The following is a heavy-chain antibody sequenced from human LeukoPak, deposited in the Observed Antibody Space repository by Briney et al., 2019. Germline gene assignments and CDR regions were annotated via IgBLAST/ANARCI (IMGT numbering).Heavy chain of an antibody. Sequence: PSETLSLTSAVSGGSISSSNWWSWVRQPPGKGLEWIGEIYHSGSTNYNPSLKSRVTISVDKSKNQFSLKLSSVTAADTAVYYCARIMGRGYCSSTSCRGDWFDPWGQGTLVTVSS. V-gene: IGHV4-4*02. CDR3: ARIMGRGYCSSTSCRGDWFDP. D-gene: IGHD2-2*01. CDR1: GGSISSSNW. CDR2: IYHSGST. J-gene: IGHJ5*02.